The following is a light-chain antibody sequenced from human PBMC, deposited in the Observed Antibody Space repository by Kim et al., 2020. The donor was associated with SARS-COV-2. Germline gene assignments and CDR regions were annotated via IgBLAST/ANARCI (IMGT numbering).Light chain of an antibody. CDR3: QSYDSSLNGYV. J-gene: IGLJ1*01. Sequence: QRVTISCTGSSSNIGAVYDVHWYQQLPGTAPNLLIFRDNYRPSGVPDRFSGSKSGTSASLVITGLQAEDEADYYCQSYDSSLNGYVFGTGTKVTVL. V-gene: IGLV1-40*01. CDR1: SSNIGAVYD. CDR2: RDN.